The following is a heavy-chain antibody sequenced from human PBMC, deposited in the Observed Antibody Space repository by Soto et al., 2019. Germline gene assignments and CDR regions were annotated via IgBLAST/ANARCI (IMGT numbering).Heavy chain of an antibody. Sequence: SETQCPTRTVSWGPIGDFYGRWIPQPPRKGPEKISYVYYTGSTSYNPSLKRRVTFSADSSRGQFSLRLNSVTAADTAVYYCARTVLGPDLLADSFVDYCYYMDVWGQGTTVTVSS. V-gene: IGHV4-59*08. CDR3: ARTVLGPDLLADSFVDYCYYMDV. D-gene: IGHD3-9*01. J-gene: IGHJ6*03. CDR2: VYYTGST. CDR1: WGPIGDFY.